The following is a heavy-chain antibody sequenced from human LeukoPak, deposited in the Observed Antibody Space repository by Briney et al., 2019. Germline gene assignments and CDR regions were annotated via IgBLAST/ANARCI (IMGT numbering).Heavy chain of an antibody. V-gene: IGHV4-39*07. D-gene: IGHD6-13*01. CDR2: IFYGGSS. CDR3: ARDRPYSSSWFYFQH. Sequence: SETLSLTCTVSGDSIYNSDYYWGWIRRPPGKGLEWIGSIFYGGSSYYNPSLKSRVTISVDTSKNQFSLKLSSVTAADTAVYYCARDRPYSSSWFYFQHWGQGTLVTVSS. CDR1: GDSIYNSDYY. J-gene: IGHJ1*01.